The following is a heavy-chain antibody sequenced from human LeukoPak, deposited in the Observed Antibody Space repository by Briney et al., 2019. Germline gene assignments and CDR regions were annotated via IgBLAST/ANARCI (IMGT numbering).Heavy chain of an antibody. J-gene: IGHJ4*02. V-gene: IGHV4-61*02. D-gene: IGHD5-24*01. CDR1: GGSISRGSYY. CDR2: IYTSGST. CDR3: ARATWPLTAVFDY. Sequence: ASETLSLTCTVSGGSISRGSYYWNWIRQPAGKGLEWIGRIYTSGSTSYNPSLKSRLTISLDTSKNQFSLKLSSVTAADTAVYYCARATWPLTAVFDYWGQGILVTVSS.